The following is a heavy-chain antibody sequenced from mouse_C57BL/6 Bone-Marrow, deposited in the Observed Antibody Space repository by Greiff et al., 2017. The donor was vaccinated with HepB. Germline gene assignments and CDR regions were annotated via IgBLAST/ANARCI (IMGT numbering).Heavy chain of an antibody. V-gene: IGHV1-55*01. D-gene: IGHD1-2*01. J-gene: IGHJ4*01. CDR1: GYTFTSYW. CDR2: IYPGSGST. Sequence: QVQLQQPGAELVKPGASVKMSCKASGYTFTSYWITWVKQRPGQGLEWIGDIYPGSGSTNYNEKFKSKATLTVDTSSSTAYMQLSSMTSEDSAVYYCERSHYYCYAMDYWGQGTSVTVSS. CDR3: ERSHYYCYAMDY.